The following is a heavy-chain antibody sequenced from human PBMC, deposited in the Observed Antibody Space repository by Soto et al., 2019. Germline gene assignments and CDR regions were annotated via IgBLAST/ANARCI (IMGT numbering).Heavy chain of an antibody. CDR2: IKSKIDGGTM. J-gene: IGHJ4*01. V-gene: IGHV3-15*01. CDR1: GLTFSNAW. Sequence: GGSLRLSCAASGLTFSNAWMSWVRQAPGKGLEWVARIKSKIDGGTMDHAAPVKGRFTISRDDSKNTLYLQMDSLETEDTGIYYCTTDSYSSIIVVRFDYWGHGTLVTVSS. CDR3: TTDSYSSIIVVRFDY. D-gene: IGHD3-22*01.